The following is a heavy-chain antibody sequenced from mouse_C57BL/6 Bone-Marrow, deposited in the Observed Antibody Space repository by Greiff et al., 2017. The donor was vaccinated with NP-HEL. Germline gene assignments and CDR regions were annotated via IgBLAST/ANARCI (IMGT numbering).Heavy chain of an antibody. D-gene: IGHD3-3*01. CDR3: ARRGTRFAY. CDR2: IYPRSGNT. V-gene: IGHV1-81*01. J-gene: IGHJ3*01. CDR1: GYTFTSYG. Sequence: VKLMESGAELARPGASVKLSCKASGYTFTSYGISWVKQRTGQGLEWIGEIYPRSGNTYYNEKFKGKATLTADKSSSTAYMELRSLTSEDSAVYFCARRGTRFAYWGQGTLVTVSA.